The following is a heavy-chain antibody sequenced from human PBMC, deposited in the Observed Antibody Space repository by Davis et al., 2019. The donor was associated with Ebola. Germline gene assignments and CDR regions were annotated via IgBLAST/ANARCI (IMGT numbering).Heavy chain of an antibody. D-gene: IGHD2-2*01. J-gene: IGHJ6*02. CDR3: ARGRGLVPAAMDYYYGMDV. V-gene: IGHV4-59*08. CDR2: IYYSGST. Sequence: MPSETLSLTCTVSGGSISSYYWSWIRQPPGKGLEWIGYIYYSGSTNYHPSLKSRVTISVDTSKNQFSLKLNSVTAADTAVYYCARGRGLVPAAMDYYYGMDVWGQGTTVTVSS. CDR1: GGSISSYY.